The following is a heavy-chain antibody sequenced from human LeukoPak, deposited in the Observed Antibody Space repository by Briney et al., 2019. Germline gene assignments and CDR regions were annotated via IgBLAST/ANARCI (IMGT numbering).Heavy chain of an antibody. D-gene: IGHD5-12*01. V-gene: IGHV3-48*01. CDR2: ISSSSGTI. J-gene: IGHJ4*02. CDR1: GFIFSSYN. CDR3: ARAAGGYDNNRAFYGYYFDY. Sequence: PGGSLRLSCVASGFIFSSYNMNWVRQAPGKGLEWVSYISSSSGTIYYAGSVKGRITVSRDNAKNSLYLQMNSLRAEDTAVYYCARAAGGYDNNRAFYGYYFDYWGQGTLVTVSS.